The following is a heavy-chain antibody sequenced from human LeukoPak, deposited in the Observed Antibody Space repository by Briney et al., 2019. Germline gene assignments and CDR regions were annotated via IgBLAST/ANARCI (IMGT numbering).Heavy chain of an antibody. D-gene: IGHD5-18*01. CDR3: AKDLSGGYHSYYFDF. V-gene: IGHV3-11*04. Sequence: GGSLRLSCAASGFTFSDYYMSWIRQAPGKGLEWVSYISSSGSTIYYADSVKGRFTISRDNSKNTLYLQMNSLRNEDTAVYFCAKDLSGGYHSYYFDFWGQGTPITVSS. J-gene: IGHJ4*02. CDR1: GFTFSDYY. CDR2: ISSSGSTI.